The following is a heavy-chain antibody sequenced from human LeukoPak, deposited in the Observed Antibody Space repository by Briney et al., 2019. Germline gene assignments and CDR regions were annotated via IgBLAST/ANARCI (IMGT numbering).Heavy chain of an antibody. Sequence: GGSLRLSCAASGFTFSSYAMSWVRQAPGKGLEWVSAISGSGGSTYYADSVKGRFTISRDNSKDTLHLQMNSLRAEDTAVYYCAKLGDFPPPGVWGNYMDVWGKGTTVTVSS. J-gene: IGHJ6*03. CDR2: ISGSGGST. CDR1: GFTFSSYA. CDR3: AKLGDFPPPGVWGNYMDV. V-gene: IGHV3-23*01. D-gene: IGHD2-8*01.